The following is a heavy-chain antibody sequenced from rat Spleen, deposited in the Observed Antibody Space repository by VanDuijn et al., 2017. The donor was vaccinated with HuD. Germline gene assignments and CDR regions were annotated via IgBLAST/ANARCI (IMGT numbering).Heavy chain of an antibody. J-gene: IGHJ1*01. CDR1: GFTFSNYG. CDR2: ITNTGGST. V-gene: IGHV5-19*01. CDR3: ERQDYSGYWYFDF. D-gene: IGHD1-1*01. Sequence: EVQLVESGGGLVQPGRSLKLSCAASGFTFSNYGMHWIRQAPGKGLEWVASITNTGGSTYYRDSVKGRFTISRDNAKSTLYLQMDSLRSEDTATYYCERQDYSGYWYFDFWGPGTMVTVSS.